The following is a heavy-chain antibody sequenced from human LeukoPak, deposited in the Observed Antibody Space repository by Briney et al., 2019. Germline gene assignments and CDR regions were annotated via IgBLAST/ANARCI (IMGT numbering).Heavy chain of an antibody. V-gene: IGHV4-34*01. J-gene: IGHJ2*01. D-gene: IGHD2-2*01. CDR3: ARGIVLVPAAKEYFDL. CDR2: INHSGST. CDR1: GGSFSGYY. Sequence: SETLSLTCAVYGGSFSGYYWSWIRQPPGKGLEWIGEINHSGSTNYNPSLKSRVTISVDTSKNQLSLMLSSVTAADTSVYYCARGIVLVPAAKEYFDLWGRGTLVTVSS.